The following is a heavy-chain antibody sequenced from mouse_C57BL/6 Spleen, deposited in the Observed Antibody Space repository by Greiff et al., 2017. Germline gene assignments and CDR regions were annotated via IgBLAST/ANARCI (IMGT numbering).Heavy chain of an antibody. J-gene: IGHJ2*01. CDR1: GYTFTSYW. D-gene: IGHD1-2*01. CDR3: ARGGRYYGLDY. Sequence: VQLQQPGAELVKPGASVKLSCKASGYTFTSYWMQWVKQRPGQGLEWIGEIDPSDSYTNYNQKFKGKATLTVDTSSSTAYMQLSSLTSEDSAVYYCARGGRYYGLDYWGQGTTLTVSS. CDR2: IDPSDSYT. V-gene: IGHV1-50*01.